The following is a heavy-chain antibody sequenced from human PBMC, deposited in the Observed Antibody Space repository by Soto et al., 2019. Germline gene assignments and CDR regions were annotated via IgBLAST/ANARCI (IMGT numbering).Heavy chain of an antibody. J-gene: IGHJ4*02. Sequence: GGSLRLSCAASGFTFSSYAMSWVRQAPGKGLEWVSAISSSGGSTYYADSVKGRFTISRDNSKNTLYLQMNSLRAEDTAVYYCAKDLKPSLAFDYWGQGTLVTVSS. V-gene: IGHV3-23*01. CDR3: AKDLKPSLAFDY. CDR1: GFTFSSYA. CDR2: ISSSGGST.